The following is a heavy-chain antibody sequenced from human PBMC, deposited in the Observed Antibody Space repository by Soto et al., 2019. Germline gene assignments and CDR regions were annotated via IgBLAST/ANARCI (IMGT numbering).Heavy chain of an antibody. CDR3: ARGELGISVFDI. V-gene: IGHV3-30*04. J-gene: IGHJ3*02. CDR1: GFTFSSYA. Sequence: GGSLRLSCAASGFTFSSYAMHWVRQAPGKGLEWVAVISYDGSNKYYADSVKGRFTISRDNSKNTLYLQMNSLRAEDTAVYYCARGELGISVFDIWGQGTMVTVSS. CDR2: ISYDGSNK. D-gene: IGHD7-27*01.